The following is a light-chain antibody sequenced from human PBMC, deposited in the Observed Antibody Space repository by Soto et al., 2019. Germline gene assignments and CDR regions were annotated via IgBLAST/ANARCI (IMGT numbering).Light chain of an antibody. Sequence: DIQMTQSPSTLPASVGDRVTITCRASQSISSRLTWYQQKPGKAPQLLIYDASSLKSGVPSRFSGSGSGTEFTLTVSSLQPDDFATYYCQQYNSYPWTFGQGTKVDIK. V-gene: IGKV1-5*01. CDR1: QSISSR. J-gene: IGKJ1*01. CDR3: QQYNSYPWT. CDR2: DAS.